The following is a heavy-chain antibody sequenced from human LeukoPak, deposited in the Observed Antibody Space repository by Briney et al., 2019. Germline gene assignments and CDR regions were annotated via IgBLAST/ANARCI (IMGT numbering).Heavy chain of an antibody. D-gene: IGHD3-10*01. CDR2: INHSGST. J-gene: IGHJ4*02. CDR3: AREDPTYYYGPGSYYKGYYFDY. CDR1: GGSFSGYY. Sequence: PSETLSLTCAVYGGSFSGYYWSWIRQPPGKGLEWIGEINHSGSTNYNPSLKSRVTISVDTSKNQFSLKLSSVTAADTAVYYCAREDPTYYYGPGSYYKGYYFDYWGQGTLVTVSS. V-gene: IGHV4-34*01.